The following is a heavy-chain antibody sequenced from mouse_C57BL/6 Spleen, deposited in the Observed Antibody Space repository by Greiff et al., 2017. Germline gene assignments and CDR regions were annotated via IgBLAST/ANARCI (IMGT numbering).Heavy chain of an antibody. D-gene: IGHD2-2*01. V-gene: IGHV1-72*01. J-gene: IGHJ4*01. CDR2: IDPNNGGT. CDR1: GYTFTSYW. CDR3: AREAMVTTEMDY. Sequence: VQLQQPGAELVKPGASVKLSCKASGYTFTSYWMHWVKQRPGRGLEWIGRIDPNNGGTKYNEKFKSKATLTVDKPYSTAYMQHSRLTSEDSAVYYCAREAMVTTEMDYWGQGTSVTVSS.